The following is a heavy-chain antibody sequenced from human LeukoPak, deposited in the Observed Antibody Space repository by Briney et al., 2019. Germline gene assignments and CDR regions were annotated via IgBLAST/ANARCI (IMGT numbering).Heavy chain of an antibody. Sequence: ASVKVSCKVSGYTFTSYGISWVRQAPGQGLEWMGWISAYNGNTNYAQKLQGRVTMTTDTSTSTAYMELRSLRSDDTAVYYCARVRPQTYYYDSSGYYSDYWGQGTLVTVSS. CDR1: GYTFTSYG. J-gene: IGHJ4*02. CDR3: ARVRPQTYYYDSSGYYSDY. D-gene: IGHD3-22*01. V-gene: IGHV1-18*01. CDR2: ISAYNGNT.